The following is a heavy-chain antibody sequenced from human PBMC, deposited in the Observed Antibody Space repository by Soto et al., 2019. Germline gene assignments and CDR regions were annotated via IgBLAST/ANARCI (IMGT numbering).Heavy chain of an antibody. CDR2: ISYDGSNK. D-gene: IGHD1-20*01. CDR1: GFTFSSYG. Sequence: PGGSLRLSCAASGFTFSSYGMHWVRQAPGKGLEWVAVISYDGSNKYYADSVKGRFTISRDNSKNTLYLQMNSLRAEDTAVYYCAKEGPLTPGDAFDIWGQGTMVTVSS. V-gene: IGHV3-30*18. CDR3: AKEGPLTPGDAFDI. J-gene: IGHJ3*02.